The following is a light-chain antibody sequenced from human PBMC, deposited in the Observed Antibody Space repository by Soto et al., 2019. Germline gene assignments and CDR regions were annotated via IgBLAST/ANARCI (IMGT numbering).Light chain of an antibody. CDR2: GNS. CDR3: QSYDSSMSGFVV. V-gene: IGLV1-40*01. J-gene: IGLJ2*01. Sequence: QSVLTQPPSVSGAPGQRVTISCTGSSSNIGANYDVHWYQQPPGTAPKLLVYGNSNRPSGVPDRFSGSKSGTSASLAITGLQAEDEADYYCQSYDSSMSGFVVFGGGTKLTVL. CDR1: SSNIGANYD.